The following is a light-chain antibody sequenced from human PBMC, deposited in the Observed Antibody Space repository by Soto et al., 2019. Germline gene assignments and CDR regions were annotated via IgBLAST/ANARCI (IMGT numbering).Light chain of an antibody. Sequence: QSVLTQPASVSGSPGHSITISCTGTSSDVGGYNYVSWYQQYSGKAPKLMIYEVSNRPSGVSNRFSGSKSGNTASLTISGLQSEDEADYHCSSYTTSTYVVFGGGTKVTVL. V-gene: IGLV2-14*01. CDR2: EVS. J-gene: IGLJ2*01. CDR1: SSDVGGYNY. CDR3: SSYTTSTYVV.